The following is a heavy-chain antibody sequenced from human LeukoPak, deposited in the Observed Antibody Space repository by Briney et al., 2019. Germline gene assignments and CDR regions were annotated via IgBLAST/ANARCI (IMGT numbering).Heavy chain of an antibody. V-gene: IGHV3-30*03. D-gene: IGHD3-22*01. CDR2: ISDDGSNK. J-gene: IGHJ4*02. CDR1: GFTFRTSG. Sequence: GGSLRLSCAASGFTFRTSGMHWVRQAPGKGLEWVAVISDDGSNKYYADSVKGRFTISRDNSKNTLYLQMNSLRAEDTAVYYCAITYYYDSSGHASFDYWGQGTLVTVSS. CDR3: AITYYYDSSGHASFDY.